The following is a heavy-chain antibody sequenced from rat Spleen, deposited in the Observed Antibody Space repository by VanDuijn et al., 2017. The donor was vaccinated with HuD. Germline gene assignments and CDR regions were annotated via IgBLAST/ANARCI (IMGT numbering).Heavy chain of an antibody. J-gene: IGHJ3*01. V-gene: IGHV5-25*01. CDR2: ISTSGGGT. CDR1: GFTFSNYY. D-gene: IGHD1-6*01. CDR3: TRGGYTTDYYYVGWFAY. Sequence: EVQLVESGGGLVQPGRSMKLSCAVSGFTFSNYYMAWVRQAPTKGLEWVASISTSGGGTYYRDSVKGRFTISRDNAKSTLYLQMDSLRSEDTATYYCTRGGYTTDYYYVGWFAYWGQGTLVTVSS.